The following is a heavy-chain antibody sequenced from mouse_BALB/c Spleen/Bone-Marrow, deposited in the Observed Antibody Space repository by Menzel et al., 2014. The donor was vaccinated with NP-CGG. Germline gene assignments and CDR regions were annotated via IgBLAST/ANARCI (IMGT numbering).Heavy chain of an antibody. CDR1: GYTFTSYW. D-gene: IGHD2-1*01. CDR3: TRGGRGKGYAMDY. CDR2: IYPSDSYT. Sequence: VQLQQSGAELVRPGASVKPSCKASGYTFTSYWINWVKQRPGQGLEWIGNIYPSDSYTNYNQKFKDKATLTVDKSSSTAYMQLSSPTSEDSAVYYCTRGGRGKGYAMDYWGQGTSVTVSS. J-gene: IGHJ4*01. V-gene: IGHV1-69*02.